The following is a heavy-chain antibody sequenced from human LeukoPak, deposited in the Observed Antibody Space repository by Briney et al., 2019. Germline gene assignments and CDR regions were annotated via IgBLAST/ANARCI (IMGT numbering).Heavy chain of an antibody. CDR1: GYTLTELS. Sequence: ASVKVSCKVSGYTLTELSMHWVRQAPGKELEWMGGFDPEDGETIYAQKFQGRVTMTEDTSTDTAYMELSSLRSEDTAVYYCATIPFRAREYYFDYWGQGTLVTVSS. CDR3: ATIPFRAREYYFDY. V-gene: IGHV1-24*01. CDR2: FDPEDGET. J-gene: IGHJ4*02. D-gene: IGHD6-6*01.